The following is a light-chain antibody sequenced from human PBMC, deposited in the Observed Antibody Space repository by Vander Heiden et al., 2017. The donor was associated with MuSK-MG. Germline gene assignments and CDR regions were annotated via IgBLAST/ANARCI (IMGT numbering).Light chain of an antibody. Sequence: IQMTQSPSSLSASLGDRVTITCRASQSISSYLNWYQQKPGQAPKLLIYAASSLHSGVPSRFSGSGSGTDFTLTISSLEPEDFATYYCQQRYNGPRTFGEGTKVEIK. CDR1: QSISSY. CDR3: QQRYNGPRT. J-gene: IGKJ1*01. V-gene: IGKV1-39*01. CDR2: AAS.